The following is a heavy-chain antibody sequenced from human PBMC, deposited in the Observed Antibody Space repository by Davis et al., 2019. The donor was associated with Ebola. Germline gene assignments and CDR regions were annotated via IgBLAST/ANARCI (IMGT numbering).Heavy chain of an antibody. CDR3: ARAWDGEYYFDY. V-gene: IGHV4-39*02. J-gene: IGHJ4*02. Sequence: SETLSLTCTDSGGSFRAGRHYWRWIRQPPGKGREWVGHIYLHSRSTYYNPSFKSRASISVDSSKHQLSLRLTSVTAADTALYYCARAWDGEYYFDYWGQGTLVTVSS. CDR2: IYLHSRST. CDR1: GGSFRAGRHY. D-gene: IGHD4-17*01.